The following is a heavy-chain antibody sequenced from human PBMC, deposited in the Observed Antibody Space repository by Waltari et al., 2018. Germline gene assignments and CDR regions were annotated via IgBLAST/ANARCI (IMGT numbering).Heavy chain of an antibody. CDR3: AREAGPFNCFDP. CDR1: GLTFSNSW. CDR2: MNGDGSEI. D-gene: IGHD3-10*01. V-gene: IGHV3-7*01. Sequence: EVQLVESGGGLVQPGGSLRLSCAASGLTFSNSWMPWVGQAPGKGLEWVANMNGDGSEIYYLDSVKGRFTISRDNAKNSLYLQMNSLRAEDTAVYYCAREAGPFNCFDPWGQGTLVTVSS. J-gene: IGHJ5*02.